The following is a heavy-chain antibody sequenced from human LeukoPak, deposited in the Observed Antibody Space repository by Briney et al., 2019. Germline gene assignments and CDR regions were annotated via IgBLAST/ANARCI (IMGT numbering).Heavy chain of an antibody. V-gene: IGHV4-30-4*01. Sequence: SETLSLTCTVSGGSISSGDYYWSWIRQPPGKGLEWIGYIYYSGSTYYNPSLKSRVTISVDTSKNQFSLKLSSVTAADTAVYYCARCPGTYGSGSSIALDYWGQGTLVTVSS. CDR1: GGSISSGDYY. CDR3: ARCPGTYGSGSSIALDY. J-gene: IGHJ4*02. D-gene: IGHD3-10*01. CDR2: IYYSGST.